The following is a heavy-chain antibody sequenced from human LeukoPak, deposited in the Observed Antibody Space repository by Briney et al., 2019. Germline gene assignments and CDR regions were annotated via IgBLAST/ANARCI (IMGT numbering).Heavy chain of an antibody. D-gene: IGHD3-22*01. V-gene: IGHV4-61*02. Sequence: SETLSLTCTVSGGSISSGSYYWSWIRQPAGKGLEWIGRIYTSGSTNHNPSLKSRVTISVDTSKNQFSLKLSSVTAADTAVYYCARDRVSSGYGFDPWGQGTLVTVSS. J-gene: IGHJ5*02. CDR1: GGSISSGSYY. CDR3: ARDRVSSGYGFDP. CDR2: IYTSGST.